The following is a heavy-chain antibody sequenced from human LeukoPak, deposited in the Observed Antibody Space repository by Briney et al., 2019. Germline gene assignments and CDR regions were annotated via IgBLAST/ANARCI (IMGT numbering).Heavy chain of an antibody. J-gene: IGHJ4*02. CDR3: ASDRFGELLLSVWYFDY. D-gene: IGHD3-10*01. CDR1: GGTFIRYA. V-gene: IGHV1-69*05. CDR2: IIPIFGTA. Sequence: ASVKGSCKASGGTFIRYAMSWVRQAPGQGREWRGRIIPIFGTAKYAQKFQGRVTITTEEDKSTAYMALSSLTSEDTAVYYCASDRFGELLLSVWYFDYWGPGTLVTVSS.